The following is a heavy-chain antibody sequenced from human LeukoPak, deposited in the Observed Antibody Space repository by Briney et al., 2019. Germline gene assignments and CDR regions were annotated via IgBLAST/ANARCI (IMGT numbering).Heavy chain of an antibody. J-gene: IGHJ4*02. CDR1: GVTFSSYG. D-gene: IGHD6-13*01. Sequence: GRSLRLSCAASGVTFSSYGMHWVRQAPGKGLEWVAVIWYDGSNKYYADSVKGRFTISRDNSKNTLYLQMNSLRAEDTAVYYCARGIAAAGHLDYWGQGTLVTVSS. CDR3: ARGIAAAGHLDY. V-gene: IGHV3-33*01. CDR2: IWYDGSNK.